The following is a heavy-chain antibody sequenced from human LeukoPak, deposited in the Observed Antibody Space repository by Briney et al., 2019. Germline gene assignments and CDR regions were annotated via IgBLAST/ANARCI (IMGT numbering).Heavy chain of an antibody. CDR2: INPSGGST. CDR1: GYTFSSHY. D-gene: IGHD2-8*01. V-gene: IGHV1-46*01. CDR3: ASPDCTNGVCYPFDAFDI. Sequence: ASVKVSCKASGYTFSSHYVHWVRQAPGQGLEWMGIINPSGGSTGYAQKFQGRVTMTRDKSTSTVYMELKSVRSEDTAVYYCASPDCTNGVCYPFDAFDIWGQGTMVTVSS. J-gene: IGHJ3*02.